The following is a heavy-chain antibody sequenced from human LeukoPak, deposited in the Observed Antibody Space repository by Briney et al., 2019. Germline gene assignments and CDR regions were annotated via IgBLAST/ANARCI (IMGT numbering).Heavy chain of an antibody. CDR3: ASLHYDFWSGYKNWFDP. Sequence: GASVKVSCKVSGYTLTELSMHWVRQAPGKGFEWMGGFDPEDGETIYAQKFQGRVTMTEDTSTDTAYMELSSLRSEDTAVYYCASLHYDFWSGYKNWFDPWGQGTLVTVSS. CDR2: FDPEDGET. D-gene: IGHD3-3*01. V-gene: IGHV1-24*01. J-gene: IGHJ5*02. CDR1: GYTLTELS.